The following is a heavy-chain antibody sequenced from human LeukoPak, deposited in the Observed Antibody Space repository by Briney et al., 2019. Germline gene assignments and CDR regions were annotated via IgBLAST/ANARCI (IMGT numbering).Heavy chain of an antibody. CDR1: GYTFIGYY. J-gene: IGHJ4*02. D-gene: IGHD2-15*01. CDR2: INPHNGDT. V-gene: IGHV1-2*02. CDR3: ATVRDIVVGGGPYYFDY. Sequence: ASVKVSCKASGYTFIGYYQHWVRQAPGQGLEWMGWINPHNGDTNYAQKFQGRVTMTRDTSITTAYMELSRLKSDDTAVYYCATVRDIVVGGGPYYFDYWGQGTLVTVPS.